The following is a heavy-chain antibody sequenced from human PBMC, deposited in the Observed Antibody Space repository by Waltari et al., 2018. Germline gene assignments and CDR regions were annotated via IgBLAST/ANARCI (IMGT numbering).Heavy chain of an antibody. D-gene: IGHD2-21*01. CDR3: ARYGEVPASYFFDH. Sequence: QVQLHQWGAGRLKPSETLSLTCAVSGESFLGYFWSWVRQSPGKGLEWLGSIQYSGSTNYNPTLESRLSLSVDTTKKQFSLKLTSVTAADAALYFCARYGEVPASYFFDHWGQGTLVTVSS. CDR1: GESFLGYF. V-gene: IGHV4-34*01. CDR2: IQYSGST. J-gene: IGHJ4*01.